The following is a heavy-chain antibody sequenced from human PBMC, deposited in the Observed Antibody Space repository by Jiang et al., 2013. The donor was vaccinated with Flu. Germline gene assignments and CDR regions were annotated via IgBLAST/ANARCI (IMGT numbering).Heavy chain of an antibody. CDR2: IWYDGSNK. Sequence: SCAASGFTFSSYGMHWVRQAPGKGLEWVAVIWYDGSNKYYADSVKGRFTISRDNSKNTLYLQMNSLRAEDTAVYYCAKQSVPFWSGYDAFDIWGQGTMVTVSS. CDR3: AKQSVPFWSGYDAFDI. V-gene: IGHV3-33*06. J-gene: IGHJ3*02. D-gene: IGHD3-3*01. CDR1: GFTFSSYG.